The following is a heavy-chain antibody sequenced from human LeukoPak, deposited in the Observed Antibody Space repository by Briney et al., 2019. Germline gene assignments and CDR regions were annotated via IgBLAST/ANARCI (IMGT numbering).Heavy chain of an antibody. Sequence: SETLSLTCTVSGGSISSYYWSWIRQPAGKGLECIGRIYSSGSTNYNPSLKSRVTMSVDTSENQFSLKLSSVTAADTAVYYCARGNYEFLEAIHYYTDVWGKGTTVTVSS. CDR2: IYSSGST. J-gene: IGHJ6*03. CDR3: ARGNYEFLEAIHYYTDV. D-gene: IGHD3-3*01. V-gene: IGHV4-4*07. CDR1: GGSISSYY.